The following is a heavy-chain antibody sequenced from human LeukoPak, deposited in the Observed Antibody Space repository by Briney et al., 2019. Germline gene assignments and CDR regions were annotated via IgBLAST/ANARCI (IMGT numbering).Heavy chain of an antibody. CDR2: IYSGGNT. V-gene: IGHV3-66*01. J-gene: IGHJ4*02. D-gene: IGHD5/OR15-5a*01. CDR1: GFTVSSNY. CDR3: TRGLGYSVSAFRHY. Sequence: GGSLRLSCAASGFTVSSNYMNWVRQAPGKGLEWVSVIYSGGNTYYADSVKGRFTISRDNSKTTLYLQMTILRAEDTAFYYSTRGLGYSVSAFRHYWGEGTMVTV.